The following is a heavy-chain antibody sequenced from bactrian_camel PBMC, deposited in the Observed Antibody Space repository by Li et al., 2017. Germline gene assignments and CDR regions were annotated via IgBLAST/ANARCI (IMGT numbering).Heavy chain of an antibody. CDR3: VADSWRCEWFDDYKN. CDR1: GDTYSRYC. V-gene: IGHV3S28*01. Sequence: QLVESGGDSVQAGGSLRLSCAASGDTYSRYCMGWFRQAPGKEREGLAAIYIGGGSPYYADSVKGRFTISQDNAKNTLYLQMDNLKPEDTSVYYCVADSWRCEWFDDYKNWGQGTQVTVS. D-gene: IGHD2*01. J-gene: IGHJ4*01. CDR2: IYIGGGSP.